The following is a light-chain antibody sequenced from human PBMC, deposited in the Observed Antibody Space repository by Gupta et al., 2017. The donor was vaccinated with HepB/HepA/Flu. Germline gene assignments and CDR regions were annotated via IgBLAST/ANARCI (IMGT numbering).Light chain of an antibody. V-gene: IGLV1-44*01. CDR3: AAWDDRLDGAV. CDR1: SFNIGSNT. Sequence: QSVLTQPPSASGTPGQRVTISCSGSSFNIGSNTVHWYQHLPGTAPKIVIYNNDQRPSGVPDRFSGSKSGSSASLAISGLQSDYEAYYHCAAWDDRLDGAVFGGGTKGTGL. J-gene: IGLJ2*01. CDR2: NND.